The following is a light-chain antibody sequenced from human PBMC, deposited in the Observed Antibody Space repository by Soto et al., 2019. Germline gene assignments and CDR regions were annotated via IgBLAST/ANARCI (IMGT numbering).Light chain of an antibody. CDR2: EVN. CDR1: SSDVGGYNY. CDR3: SSYTTSSTLNMV. J-gene: IGLJ2*01. V-gene: IGLV2-14*01. Sequence: QSALTQPASVSGSPGQSITISCTGTSSDVGGYNYVSWYQQHPGKAPKLMIYEVNNRPSGVSNRVSGSKSGNTASLTISGLQAEDEADYYCSSYTTSSTLNMVFGGGTKLTVL.